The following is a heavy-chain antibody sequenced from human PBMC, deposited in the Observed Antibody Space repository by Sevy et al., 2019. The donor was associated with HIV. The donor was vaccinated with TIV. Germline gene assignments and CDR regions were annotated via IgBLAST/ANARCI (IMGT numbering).Heavy chain of an antibody. Sequence: GESLKISCAASGFTFSSYSMNWVRQAPGKGLEWVSSISSSSSYIYYADSVKGRFTISRDNAKNSLYLQMNSLRAEDTAVYYCARDSYYDSSGYYPTSTFFDYWGQGTLVTVSS. CDR1: GFTFSSYS. J-gene: IGHJ4*02. V-gene: IGHV3-21*01. CDR3: ARDSYYDSSGYYPTSTFFDY. CDR2: ISSSSSYI. D-gene: IGHD3-22*01.